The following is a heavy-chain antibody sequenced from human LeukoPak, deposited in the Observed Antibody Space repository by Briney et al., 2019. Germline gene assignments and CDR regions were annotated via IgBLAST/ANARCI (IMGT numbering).Heavy chain of an antibody. CDR1: GGSFSGYY. V-gene: IGHV4-34*01. D-gene: IGHD3-22*01. Sequence: SETLSLTCAVYGGSFSGYYRSWIRQPPGKGLEWIGEINHSGSTNYNPSLKSRVTISVDTSKNQFSLKLSSVTAADTAVYYCARGKSNYYDSISVRTYYFDYWGQGTLVTVSS. J-gene: IGHJ4*02. CDR3: ARGKSNYYDSISVRTYYFDY. CDR2: INHSGST.